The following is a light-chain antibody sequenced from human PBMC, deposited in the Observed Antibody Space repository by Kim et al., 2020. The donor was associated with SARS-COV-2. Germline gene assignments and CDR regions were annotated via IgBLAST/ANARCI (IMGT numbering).Light chain of an antibody. J-gene: IGLJ3*02. CDR2: QDS. Sequence: PGQTASITCSGDRLGDKYACWYQQKPGQSPVLVIYQDSKRPSGIPERFSGSNSGNTATLTISGTQAMDEADYYCQAWDSSTASWVFGGGTQLTVL. CDR3: QAWDSSTASWV. V-gene: IGLV3-1*01. CDR1: RLGDKY.